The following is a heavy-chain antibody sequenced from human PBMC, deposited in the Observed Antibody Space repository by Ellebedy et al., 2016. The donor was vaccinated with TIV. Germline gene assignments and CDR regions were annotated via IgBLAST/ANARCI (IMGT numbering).Heavy chain of an antibody. CDR2: ISYDGSNE. Sequence: GESLKISCAASGFTFSGYAMHWVRPAPGKGLEWVAVISYDGSNEDYADSVRGRFTISRDNSKNTLYLQMNSLRPEDTAVYYCAKVGRRYYESSGDPWGQGSLVTVSS. CDR1: GFTFSGYA. V-gene: IGHV3-30-3*01. CDR3: AKVGRRYYESSGDP. J-gene: IGHJ5*02. D-gene: IGHD3-22*01.